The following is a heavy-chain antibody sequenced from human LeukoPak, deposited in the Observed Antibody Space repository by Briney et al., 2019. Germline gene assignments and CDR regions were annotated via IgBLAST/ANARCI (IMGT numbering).Heavy chain of an antibody. Sequence: GGTLRLSCVASGFTFSSYGMSWVRQAPGKGLEWVSVISCSGGYTYYADSVKGRFTISRDNSKNTLYLQMNSLRAEDTAVYYCARSYGTYNWFGSWGQGPLVSVSS. D-gene: IGHD1-14*01. CDR2: ISCSGGYT. CDR1: GFTFSSYG. CDR3: ARSYGTYNWFGS. J-gene: IGHJ5*01. V-gene: IGHV3-23*01.